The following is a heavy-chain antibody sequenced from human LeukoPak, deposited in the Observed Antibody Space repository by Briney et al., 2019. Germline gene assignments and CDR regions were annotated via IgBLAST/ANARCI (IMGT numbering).Heavy chain of an antibody. D-gene: IGHD4-17*01. V-gene: IGHV1-2*02. CDR1: GYTFTGYY. CDR2: INPNSGGT. J-gene: IGHJ3*02. CDR3: ARVATVTTPIDAFDI. Sequence: ASVKVSCKASGYTFTGYYMHWVRQAPGQGLEWMGWINPNSGGTKNTQKFQGRVTVTRDTSISTAYMELSRLRSDDTAVYYCARVATVTTPIDAFDIWGQGTMVTVSS.